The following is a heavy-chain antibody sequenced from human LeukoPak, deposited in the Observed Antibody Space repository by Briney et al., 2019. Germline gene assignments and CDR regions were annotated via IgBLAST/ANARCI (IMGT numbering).Heavy chain of an antibody. J-gene: IGHJ4*02. V-gene: IGHV3-23*01. CDR1: GFAFSGYA. CDR3: AKGGWFGAFDY. Sequence: GGSLRLSCAASGFAFSGYAETWVRQAPGKGLEWVSAVSATGGSTYYADSVKGRFTISRDNSKNTLYLQINSLRAEDTAIYYCAKGGWFGAFDYWGQGTLVTVSS. CDR2: VSATGGST. D-gene: IGHD3-10*01.